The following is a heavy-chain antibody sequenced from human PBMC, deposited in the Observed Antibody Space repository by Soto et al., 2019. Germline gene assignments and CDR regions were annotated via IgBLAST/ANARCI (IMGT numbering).Heavy chain of an antibody. CDR2: ISGGGDTT. CDR1: GFTFNNYA. D-gene: IGHD3-10*01. V-gene: IGHV3-23*01. J-gene: IGHJ4*02. CDR3: AKGRGGSGSLTPRVDF. Sequence: EVQLLESGGGLVQPGGSLRLSCAASGFTFNNYAMPWVRQAPGKGLEWVSAISGGGDTTSYADSVKGHFTVSRDGSKNMLYLQMSSLRAEDTALYYCAKGRGGSGSLTPRVDFWGQGTLGTVSS.